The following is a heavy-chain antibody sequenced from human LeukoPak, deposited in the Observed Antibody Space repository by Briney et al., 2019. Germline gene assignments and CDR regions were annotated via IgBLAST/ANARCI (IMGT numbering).Heavy chain of an antibody. D-gene: IGHD2-2*01. J-gene: IGHJ5*02. Sequence: SSSTIYYADSVKGRFSISRDNAKNLLYLQMYSLRAADTAVYYCARGQTVVVPAAVEDWFDPWGQGTLVTVAS. CDR3: ARGQTVVVPAAVEDWFDP. CDR2: SSSTI. V-gene: IGHV3-48*01.